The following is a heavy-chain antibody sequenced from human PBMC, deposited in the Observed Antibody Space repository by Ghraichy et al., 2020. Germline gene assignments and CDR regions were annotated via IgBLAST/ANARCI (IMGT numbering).Heavy chain of an antibody. V-gene: IGHV4-59*08. Sequence: SETLSLTCTVSGVSISAYYCNWVRQPPGKGLEWIGYAYHSGRTKYNPSLETRVTISLDASKNQFSLNLTSVTAADTAVYYCVIGVGWQPDYWGHGTLVTVS. CDR2: AYHSGRT. CDR3: VIGVGWQPDY. CDR1: GVSISAYY. J-gene: IGHJ4*01. D-gene: IGHD5-24*01.